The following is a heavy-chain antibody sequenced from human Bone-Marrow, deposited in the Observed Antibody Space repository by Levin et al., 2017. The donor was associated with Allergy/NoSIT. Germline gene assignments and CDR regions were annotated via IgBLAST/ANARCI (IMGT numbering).Heavy chain of an antibody. CDR3: EKNGGWYGEGYFDH. Sequence: GESLKISCAASGFIVSGNYMSWVRQAPGKGLEWVSVIYSDGRTYYADSVQGRFTISRDNFKNALFLQMNSLRAEDTAVYYCEKNGGWYGEGYFDHWGQGTMVTVSS. CDR1: GFIVSGNY. CDR2: IYSDGRT. J-gene: IGHJ4*02. D-gene: IGHD3-10*01. V-gene: IGHV3-66*02.